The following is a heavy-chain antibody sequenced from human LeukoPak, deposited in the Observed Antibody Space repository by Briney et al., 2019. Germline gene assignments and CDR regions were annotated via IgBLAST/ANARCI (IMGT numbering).Heavy chain of an antibody. J-gene: IGHJ3*02. CDR3: ARHFTYYSDKSDYSRDVFDI. CDR2: IYYRGST. V-gene: IGHV4-59*08. D-gene: IGHD3-22*01. CDR1: GRPISGYP. Sequence: PSETLSLPCTVSGRPISGYPGRWIRQSPEKGLVCIGCIYYRGSTYNNPSHNSRVSIVVALFKNQFSLKPSSVTAADTALYYCARHFTYYSDKSDYSRDVFDIWGQGTMVTVSS.